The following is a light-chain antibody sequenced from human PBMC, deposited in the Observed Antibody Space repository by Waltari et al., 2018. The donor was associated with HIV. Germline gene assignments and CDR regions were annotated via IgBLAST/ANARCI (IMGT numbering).Light chain of an antibody. V-gene: IGKV1-9*01. CDR1: QNIYSY. Sequence: DIQLTHSPSFLSAFVADRVTITCRASQNIYSYLAWYQQKPGNAPQVLIYATSTLQSGVPSRFSGSGSGTEFALTITDLQPDDFATYYCQQVNGYPLTFGGGTKVEIK. J-gene: IGKJ4*01. CDR2: ATS. CDR3: QQVNGYPLT.